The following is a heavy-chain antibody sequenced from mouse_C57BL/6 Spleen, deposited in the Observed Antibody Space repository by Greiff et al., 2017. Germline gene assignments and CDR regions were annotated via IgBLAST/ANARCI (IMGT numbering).Heavy chain of an antibody. CDR1: GYSITSGYY. Sequence: EVKLMESGPGLVKPSQSLSLTCSVTGYSITSGYYWNWLRQFPGNKLEWMGYISYDGSNNYNPSLKNRISITRDTSKNQFFLKLNSVTTEDTATYYCARELTGPYFDYWGQGTTLTVAS. CDR3: ARELTGPYFDY. CDR2: ISYDGSN. J-gene: IGHJ2*01. D-gene: IGHD4-1*01. V-gene: IGHV3-6*01.